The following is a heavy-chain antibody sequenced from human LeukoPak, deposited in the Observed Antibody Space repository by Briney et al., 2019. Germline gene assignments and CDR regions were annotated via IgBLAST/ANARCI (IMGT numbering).Heavy chain of an antibody. D-gene: IGHD4-17*01. J-gene: IGHJ4*02. V-gene: IGHV3-21*01. CDR2: ISSSSSYI. CDR3: AKGGGGTTVTYFDY. CDR1: GFTFSSYS. Sequence: GGSLRLSCAASGFTFSSYSMNWVRQAPGKGLEWVSSISSSSSYIYYADSVKGRFTISRDNAKNSLYLQMNSLRAEDTAVYYCAKGGGGTTVTYFDYWGRGSLVTVSS.